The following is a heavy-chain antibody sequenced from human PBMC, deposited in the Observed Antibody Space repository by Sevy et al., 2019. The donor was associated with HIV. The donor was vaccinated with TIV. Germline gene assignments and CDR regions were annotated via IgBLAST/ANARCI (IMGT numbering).Heavy chain of an antibody. CDR1: GFSFSNYW. CDR2: IKQAESER. J-gene: IGHJ4*02. Sequence: GGSLRLSCAASGFSFSNYWMHWVRQAPGKGLEWVANIKQAESERSYVASVKGRFTISRDNAKNSVYLEMNSLRPDDTAIYYCAKGNIGSIDYWGQGTLVTVSS. CDR3: AKGNIGSIDY. D-gene: IGHD3-10*01. V-gene: IGHV3-7*01.